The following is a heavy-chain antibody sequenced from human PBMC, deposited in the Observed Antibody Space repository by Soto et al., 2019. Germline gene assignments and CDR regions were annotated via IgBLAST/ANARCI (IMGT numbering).Heavy chain of an antibody. CDR1: GGSISSGGYY. CDR3: ARDRSPTPHDAFDI. Sequence: SETLSLTCTVSGGSISSGGYYWSWIRQHPGKGLEWIGYIYYSRSTNYNPSLKSRVTISVDTSKNQFSLKLSSVTAADTAVYYCARDRSPTPHDAFDIWGQGTMVTVS. J-gene: IGHJ3*02. V-gene: IGHV4-61*08. CDR2: IYYSRST. D-gene: IGHD2-15*01.